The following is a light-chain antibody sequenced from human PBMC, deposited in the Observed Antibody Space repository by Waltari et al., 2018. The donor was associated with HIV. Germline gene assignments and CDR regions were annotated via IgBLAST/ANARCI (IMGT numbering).Light chain of an antibody. J-gene: IGLJ1*01. CDR3: KTRDRSGNLYV. V-gene: IGLV3-19*01. CDR2: GKN. Sequence: SSELTQDPAVSVALGQTVKITCQGDNLRTYYASWYQQKPGQAPVLVSYGKNRRHSVFPDRFSSSAARKTASLIITGALAEDETEYYCKTRDRSGNLYVFGTGTTVTVL. CDR1: NLRTYY.